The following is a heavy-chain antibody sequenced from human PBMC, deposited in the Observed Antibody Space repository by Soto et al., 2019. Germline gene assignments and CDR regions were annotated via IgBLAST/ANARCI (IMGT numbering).Heavy chain of an antibody. CDR1: GFTFSSYA. Sequence: EVQLLESGGGLVQPGGSLRLSCAASGFTFSSYAMSWVRQAPGKEMEWVSTITGSGGGTYYADSVKGRFSISRDNSKSTLYLQINSLRAEDTALYYCAKDHRPIVVGARNFDSWGQGTLVTVSS. D-gene: IGHD3-22*01. CDR2: ITGSGGGT. CDR3: AKDHRPIVVGARNFDS. V-gene: IGHV3-23*01. J-gene: IGHJ4*02.